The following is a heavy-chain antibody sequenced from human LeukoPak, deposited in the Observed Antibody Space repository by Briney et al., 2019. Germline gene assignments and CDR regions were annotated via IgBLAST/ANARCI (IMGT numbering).Heavy chain of an antibody. J-gene: IGHJ4*02. CDR3: ARGVRKRDRTSFDY. CDR1: GYTFTGYY. D-gene: IGHD1-1*01. CDR2: INPNSGDT. V-gene: IGHV1-2*02. Sequence: GASVKVSCKASGYTFTGYYMHWVRPAPGQGLAWMGWINPNSGDTNYAQKFQGSVTMTRDTSISTAYMELSRLRSDDTAVYYCARGVRKRDRTSFDYWGQGTLVTVSS.